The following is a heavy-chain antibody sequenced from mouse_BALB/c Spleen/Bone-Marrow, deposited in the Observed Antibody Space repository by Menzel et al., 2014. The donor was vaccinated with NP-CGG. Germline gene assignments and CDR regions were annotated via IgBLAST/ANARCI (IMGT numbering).Heavy chain of an antibody. V-gene: IGHV7-1*02. Sequence: EVKLMESGGGLVQPGGSLRLSCATSGFTFSDFYMEWVRQPPGKRLEWIAASRNKANDYTTEYSASLKGRFIVSRDTSQSILYLQMNALRAEDTATYYCARDTGTRAMDYWGQGTSVTVSS. CDR1: GFTFSDFY. D-gene: IGHD4-1*01. CDR3: ARDTGTRAMDY. CDR2: SRNKANDYTT. J-gene: IGHJ4*01.